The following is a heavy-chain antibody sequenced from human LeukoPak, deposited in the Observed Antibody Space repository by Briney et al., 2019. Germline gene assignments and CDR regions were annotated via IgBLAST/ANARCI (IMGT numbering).Heavy chain of an antibody. CDR3: ARDRGDDYDNSGYYHDACDI. J-gene: IGHJ3*02. V-gene: IGHV3-23*01. CDR2: ISGSGGTT. CDR1: GFTFSSYA. Sequence: PGGSLRLSCAAPGFTFSSYAMRWVRQAPGKGLEWVSGISGSGGTTYYADSVKGRFTISRDNAKNSLYLQMNSLRVEDTALYYCARDRGDDYDNSGYYHDACDIWGQGTMVTVSS. D-gene: IGHD3-22*01.